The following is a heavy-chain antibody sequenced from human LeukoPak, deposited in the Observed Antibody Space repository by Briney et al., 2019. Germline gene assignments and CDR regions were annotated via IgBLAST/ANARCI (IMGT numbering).Heavy chain of an antibody. CDR2: INPGGGST. D-gene: IGHD3-22*01. CDR3: ARDRYSSSYYLLDY. V-gene: IGHV1-46*01. J-gene: IGHJ4*02. Sequence: ASVKVSCKASGYTFTSYYMHWVRQAPGQGLEWMGLINPGGGSTSYAQRFQGRLTMIREPSTSTVYMELSSLRSEDTAVYYCARDRYSSSYYLLDYWGQGTLVTVSS. CDR1: GYTFTSYY.